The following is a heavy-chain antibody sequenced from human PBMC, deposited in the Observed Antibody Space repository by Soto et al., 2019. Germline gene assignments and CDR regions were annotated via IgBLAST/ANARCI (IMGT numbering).Heavy chain of an antibody. CDR3: ARDGGVVVVAAPPLGMDV. D-gene: IGHD2-15*01. CDR2: INAGNGNT. J-gene: IGHJ6*02. Sequence: QVQLVQSGAEVKKPGASVKVSCKASGYTFTSYAMHWVRQAPGQRLEWMGWINAGNGNTKYSQKFQGRVTITRDTLAFKVXRELSSLRSEDTAVYYCARDGGVVVVAAPPLGMDVWGQGTTVTVSS. V-gene: IGHV1-3*01. CDR1: GYTFTSYA.